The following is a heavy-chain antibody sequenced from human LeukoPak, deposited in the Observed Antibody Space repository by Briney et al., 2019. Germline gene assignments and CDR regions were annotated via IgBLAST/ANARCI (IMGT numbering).Heavy chain of an antibody. Sequence: GGSLRLSCAASGFTFSDHYMDWVRQAPGKGLEWVGRTRDKANSYATEYAASVKGRFTISRDDSKNSLCLEMNSLKTEDTAVYYCVVGATGALDYWGQGTLVTVSS. CDR2: TRDKANSYAT. CDR3: VVGATGALDY. J-gene: IGHJ4*02. D-gene: IGHD1-26*01. CDR1: GFTFSDHY. V-gene: IGHV3-72*01.